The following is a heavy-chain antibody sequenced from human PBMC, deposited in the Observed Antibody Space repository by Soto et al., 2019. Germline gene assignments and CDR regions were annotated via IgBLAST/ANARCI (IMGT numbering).Heavy chain of an antibody. D-gene: IGHD6-13*01. Sequence: EVQLVESGGGLGQPGGSLRLSCAASGFTFDDYAMHWVRHAPGKGLEWVSGISWNSDNVGYGDSVKGRFTISRDNAKNSLYLQMNGLRAEDTAFYYCAKDTLSSNLNALDVWGQGTTVTVSS. CDR1: GFTFDDYA. CDR2: ISWNSDNV. V-gene: IGHV3-9*01. CDR3: AKDTLSSNLNALDV. J-gene: IGHJ3*01.